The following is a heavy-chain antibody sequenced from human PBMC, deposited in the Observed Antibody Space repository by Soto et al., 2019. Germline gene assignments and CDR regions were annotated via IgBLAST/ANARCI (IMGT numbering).Heavy chain of an antibody. Sequence: RGSLRLSCAASGFTFSNAWMNWVRQAPGKGLEWVGRIKSKTDGGTTDYAAPVKGRFTISRDDSKNTLYLQMNSLKTEDTAVYFCTTVSGDIHYYYYYGMDVWGQGTMVTVSS. V-gene: IGHV3-15*07. CDR3: TTVSGDIHYYYYYGMDV. D-gene: IGHD4-17*01. CDR1: GFTFSNAW. CDR2: IKSKTDGGTT. J-gene: IGHJ6*02.